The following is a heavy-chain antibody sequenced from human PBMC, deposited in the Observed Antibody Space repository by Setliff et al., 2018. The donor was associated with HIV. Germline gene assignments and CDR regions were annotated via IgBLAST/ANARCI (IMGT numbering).Heavy chain of an antibody. Sequence: SETLSLTCSVSGGSISSSSYYGGWIRQPPGKGLEWIGSIYYTGSTNYNPSLKSRVTVSVDTSKNQFSLKLGSVTAADTAVYYCARESPSSSWFYFDFWGQGTLVTVSS. CDR2: IYYTGST. CDR3: ARESPSSSWFYFDF. D-gene: IGHD6-13*01. V-gene: IGHV4-39*07. J-gene: IGHJ4*02. CDR1: GGSISSSSYY.